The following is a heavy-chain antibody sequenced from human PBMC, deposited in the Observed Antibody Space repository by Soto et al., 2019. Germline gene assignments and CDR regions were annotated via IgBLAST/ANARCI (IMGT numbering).Heavy chain of an antibody. CDR3: TRGNCGGDCYPLVGWFDP. J-gene: IGHJ5*02. Sequence: EVQLVESGGGLVQPGGSLRVSCGASGFNFDDYVMHWVRQVPGKGLEWVAGISRNGDMIGYADSVKGRFTISRDNAKNSLSLKMNSLGVDDTAVYYCTRGNCGGDCYPLVGWFDPWGQGTLVNVSA. D-gene: IGHD2-21*02. CDR1: GFNFDDYV. V-gene: IGHV3-9*01. CDR2: ISRNGDMI.